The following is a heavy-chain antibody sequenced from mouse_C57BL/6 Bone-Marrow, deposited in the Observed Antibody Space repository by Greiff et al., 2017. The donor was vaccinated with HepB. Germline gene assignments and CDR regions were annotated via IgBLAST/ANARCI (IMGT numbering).Heavy chain of an antibody. CDR2: INPNNGGT. CDR1: GYTFTDYY. D-gene: IGHD2-4*01. V-gene: IGHV1-26*01. CDR3: ARHDSHYAMDY. Sequence: EVQLQQSGPELVKPGASVKISCKASGYTFTDYYMNWVKQSHGKSLEWIGDINPNNGGTSYNQKFKGKATLTVDKSSSTAYMELRSLTSEDSAVYYCARHDSHYAMDYWGQGTSVTVSS. J-gene: IGHJ4*01.